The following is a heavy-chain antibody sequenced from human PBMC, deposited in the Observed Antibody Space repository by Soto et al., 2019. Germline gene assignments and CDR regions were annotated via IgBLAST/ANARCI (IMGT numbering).Heavy chain of an antibody. CDR3: AVLSSSWYGDAFDI. J-gene: IGHJ3*02. Sequence: QVQLVQSGAEVKKPGSSVKVSCKASGGTFSSYTISWVRQAPGQGLEWMGRIIPILGIANYAQKFQGRVTITADKSTNTAYMELSSLRSEDTAVYYCAVLSSSWYGDAFDIWGQGTMVTVSS. CDR1: GGTFSSYT. D-gene: IGHD6-13*01. CDR2: IIPILGIA. V-gene: IGHV1-69*02.